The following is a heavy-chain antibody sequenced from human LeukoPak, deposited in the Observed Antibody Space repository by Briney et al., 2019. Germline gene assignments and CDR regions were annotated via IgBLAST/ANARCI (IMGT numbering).Heavy chain of an antibody. D-gene: IGHD1-26*01. CDR1: GFTFSSYS. J-gene: IGHJ4*02. CDR3: ARDRGYSGSLKSGFDY. CDR2: ISSSSSYI. V-gene: IGHV3-21*06. Sequence: GGSLRLSCAASGFTFSSYSMNWVRQAPGKGLEWVSSISSSSSYIYYADSVKGRFTISRDNAKNSLYLQMNSLRAEDTAVYYCARDRGYSGSLKSGFDYWGQGTLVTVSS.